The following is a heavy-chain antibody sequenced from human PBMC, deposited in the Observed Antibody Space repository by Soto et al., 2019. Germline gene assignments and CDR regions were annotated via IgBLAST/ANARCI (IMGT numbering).Heavy chain of an antibody. CDR1: GFTFSSYA. J-gene: IGHJ3*02. V-gene: IGHV3-23*01. D-gene: IGHD5-18*01. CDR2: ISGSGGST. Sequence: GGSLRLSCAASGFTFSSYAMSWVRQAPGKGLEWVSAISGSGGSTYYADSVKGRFTISRDNSKNTLYLQMNSLRAEDTAVYYCAKVLGPGELWLHRAAFDIWGQGTMVTVSS. CDR3: AKVLGPGELWLHRAAFDI.